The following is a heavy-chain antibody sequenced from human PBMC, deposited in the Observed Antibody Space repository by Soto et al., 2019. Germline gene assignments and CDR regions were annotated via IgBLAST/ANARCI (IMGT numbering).Heavy chain of an antibody. CDR2: LYWDDDV. CDR3: SHRGRGHGFWTRFNY. D-gene: IGHD3-3*01. CDR1: GFAVTTAGAG. Sequence: QITLRESGPTLVRPTQTLTLTCTFSGFAVTTAGAGVGWIRQPPAEALEWLALLYWDDDVLYSPSLKRRMTVTNKTSKNPVVLTLPNMDPVTTATYFGSHRGRGHGFWTRFNYRGQGIVVTVSS. V-gene: IGHV2-5*02. J-gene: IGHJ4*02.